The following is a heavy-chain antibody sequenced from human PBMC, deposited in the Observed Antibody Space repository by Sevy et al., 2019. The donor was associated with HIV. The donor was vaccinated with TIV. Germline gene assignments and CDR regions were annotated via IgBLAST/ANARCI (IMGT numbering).Heavy chain of an antibody. CDR3: ARTYYYDSSGTKRGYDAFDI. CDR2: ISGSGGST. J-gene: IGHJ3*02. Sequence: GGSLRLSCAASGFTFSSYAMSWVRQAPGKGLEWVSAISGSGGSTYYADSVKGRFTISRDNSKNTLYLQMNSLRAEDTAVYYCARTYYYDSSGTKRGYDAFDIWGQRTMVTVSS. V-gene: IGHV3-23*01. CDR1: GFTFSSYA. D-gene: IGHD3-22*01.